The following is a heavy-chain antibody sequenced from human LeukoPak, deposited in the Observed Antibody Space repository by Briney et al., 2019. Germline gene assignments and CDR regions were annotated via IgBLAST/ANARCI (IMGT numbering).Heavy chain of an antibody. D-gene: IGHD5-12*01. CDR2: MNTHSGST. V-gene: IGHV1-8*03. Sequence: ASVKVSCKASGYTFTSYDINWVRQATGRGLEWMGWMNTHSGSTGYAQRFQGRVTINRHTSISTAYMELSGLRSEDTAVYYCARGRSTGYPYYFEYWGQGTLVTVSS. CDR1: GYTFTSYD. J-gene: IGHJ4*02. CDR3: ARGRSTGYPYYFEY.